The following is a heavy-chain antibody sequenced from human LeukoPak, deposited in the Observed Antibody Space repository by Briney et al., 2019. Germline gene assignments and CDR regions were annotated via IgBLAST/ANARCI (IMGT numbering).Heavy chain of an antibody. Sequence: SETLSLTCTVSGGSISGSYWSWIRQPPGKGLEWIGCIYYTGSTNYNPSLKSRATISVDTSNNQFSLKLSSMSAADTAVYHCARNPNPRNFRSWFDPWGQGILVTVSS. V-gene: IGHV4-59*08. D-gene: IGHD1-14*01. CDR3: ARNPNPRNFRSWFDP. J-gene: IGHJ5*02. CDR1: GGSISGSY. CDR2: IYYTGST.